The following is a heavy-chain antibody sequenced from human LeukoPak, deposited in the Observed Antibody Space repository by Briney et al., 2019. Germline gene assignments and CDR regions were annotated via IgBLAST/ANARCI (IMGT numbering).Heavy chain of an antibody. CDR1: GFTFSSYA. CDR2: ISYDGSNK. CDR3: AREEVWFGEYYFDY. V-gene: IGHV3-30-3*01. Sequence: GSLRLSCAASGFTFSSYAMHWVRQAPGKGLEWVAVISYDGSNKYYADSVKGRFTIFRDNSKNTLYLQMNSLRAEDTAVYYCAREEVWFGEYYFDYWGQGTPVTVSS. J-gene: IGHJ4*02. D-gene: IGHD3-10*01.